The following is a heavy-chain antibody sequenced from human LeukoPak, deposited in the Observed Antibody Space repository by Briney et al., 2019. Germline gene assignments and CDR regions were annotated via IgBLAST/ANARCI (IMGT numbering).Heavy chain of an antibody. CDR2: ISSSGSLI. J-gene: IGHJ6*03. CDR3: ASEFGSYYYYYMDV. V-gene: IGHV3-21*01. D-gene: IGHD3-16*01. CDR1: ESTFSSFP. Sequence: GGSLRLSCTASESTFSSFPMSWVRQAPGRGLEWISSISSSGSLIYYADSLKGRITVSRDSAKNSLYVQMNSLRAEDTAVYYCASEFGSYYYYYMDVWGKGTTVTVSS.